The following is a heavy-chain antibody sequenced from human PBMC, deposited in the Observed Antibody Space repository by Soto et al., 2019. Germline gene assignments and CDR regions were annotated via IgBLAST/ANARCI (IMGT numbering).Heavy chain of an antibody. V-gene: IGHV4-30-4*01. D-gene: IGHD6-19*01. Sequence: SETLSLTCTVSGGSISSGDYYWSWIRQPPGKGLEWIGYIYYSGSTYYNPSLKSRVTISADKSISTAYLQWSSLKASDTAMYYCARQPYSSGTLDYYYGMDVWGQGTTVTVSS. J-gene: IGHJ6*02. CDR3: ARQPYSSGTLDYYYGMDV. CDR1: GGSISSGDYY. CDR2: IYYSGST.